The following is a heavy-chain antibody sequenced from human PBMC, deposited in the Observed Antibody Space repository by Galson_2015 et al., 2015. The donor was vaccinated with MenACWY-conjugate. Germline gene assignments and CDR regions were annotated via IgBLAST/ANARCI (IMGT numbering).Heavy chain of an antibody. V-gene: IGHV3-11*03. D-gene: IGHD3-10*01. CDR2: ISTGSTYI. J-gene: IGHJ6*02. Sequence: SLRLSCAASGFTFSDYYMSWIRQASGKGLEWVSYISTGSTYISYADSVKGRFTISRDNAESSLYLQMHSLRADDTAVYYCARKEGQGTGVFHGMDVWGQGTTVT. CDR3: ARKEGQGTGVFHGMDV. CDR1: GFTFSDYY.